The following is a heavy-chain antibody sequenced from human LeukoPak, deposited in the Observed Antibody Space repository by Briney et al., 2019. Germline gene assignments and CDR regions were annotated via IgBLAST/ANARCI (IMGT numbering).Heavy chain of an antibody. CDR2: IHNSGGT. CDR1: GGSISCYY. CDR3: ARGRSPTGY. V-gene: IGHV4-59*12. J-gene: IGHJ4*02. Sequence: SEPLSLLCSVSGGSISCYYWSWLRPSPGKGLEWIGYIHNSGGTNYNPSLKSRVTISVDTSKNQFSLKLSSVTAADTAVYYCARGRSPTGYWGQGTLVTVSS.